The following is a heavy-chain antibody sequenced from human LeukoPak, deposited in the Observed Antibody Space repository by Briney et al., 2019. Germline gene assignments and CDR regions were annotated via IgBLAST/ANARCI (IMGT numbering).Heavy chain of an antibody. V-gene: IGHV4-4*02. CDR2: IYHSGST. CDR1: GGSISSSNW. CDR3: AREPIAYYDRSAFDI. D-gene: IGHD3-22*01. Sequence: KPSGTLSLTCAVSGGSISSSNWWSWVRQPPGKGLEWIGEIYHSGSTNYNPSLKSRVTISVDKSKNQFSLKLSSVTAADTAVYYCAREPIAYYDRSAFDIWGQGTMVTVSS. J-gene: IGHJ3*02.